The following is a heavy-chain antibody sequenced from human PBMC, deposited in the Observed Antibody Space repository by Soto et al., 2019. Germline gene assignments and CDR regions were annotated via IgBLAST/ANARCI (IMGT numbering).Heavy chain of an antibody. J-gene: IGHJ6*03. D-gene: IGHD6-6*01. CDR3: ARESGRGAAQTNYMYV. Sequence: EVQLVESGGGLIQPGGSLRLSCAASGFTVSSNYMSWVRQAPGKGLEWVSVIYSGGSTFYADSVQGSFTISRDNSKNTVYLKMNSLRAEDAGVYYCARESGRGAAQTNYMYVWGKGTTVTVS. CDR1: GFTVSSNY. V-gene: IGHV3-66*01. CDR2: IYSGGST.